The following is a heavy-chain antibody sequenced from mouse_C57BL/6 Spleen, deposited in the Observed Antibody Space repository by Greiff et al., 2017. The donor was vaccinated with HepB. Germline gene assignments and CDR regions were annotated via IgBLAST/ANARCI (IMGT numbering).Heavy chain of an antibody. CDR2: IDPSDSYT. D-gene: IGHD4-1*01. V-gene: IGHV1-59*01. J-gene: IGHJ4*01. CDR1: GYTFTSYW. Sequence: QVQLQQPGAELVRPGTSVKLSCKASGYTFTSYWMHWVKQRPGQGLEWIGVIDPSDSYTNYNQKFKGTSTLPVDTSSSTAYMQLSSLPSEDSAVYYFVPGFRRSYAMDYWGQGTSVTVSS. CDR3: VPGFRRSYAMDY.